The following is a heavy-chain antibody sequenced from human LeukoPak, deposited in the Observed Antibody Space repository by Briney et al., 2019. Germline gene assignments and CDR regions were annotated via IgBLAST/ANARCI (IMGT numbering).Heavy chain of an antibody. V-gene: IGHV1-58*02. CDR1: GFTFTSSA. J-gene: IGHJ4*02. CDR3: AAGWFGSFDY. Sequence: SVRVSCKASGFTFTSSAIQWVRQARGQRLEWIGRIVVGSGHTNYAQKFQERVTLTRDMSTSTAYMELSSLRSEDTAVYYCAAGWFGSFDYWGQGTLVTVSS. CDR2: IVVGSGHT. D-gene: IGHD3-10*01.